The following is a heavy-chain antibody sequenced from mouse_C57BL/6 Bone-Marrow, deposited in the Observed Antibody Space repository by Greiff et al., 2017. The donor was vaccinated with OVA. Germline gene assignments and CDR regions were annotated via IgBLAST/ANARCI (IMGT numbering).Heavy chain of an antibody. CDR1: GFTFSDYG. Sequence: EVHLVESGGGLVKPGGSLKLSCAASGFTFSDYGMHWVRQAPEKGLEWVAYISSGSSTIYYADKVKGRFTISRDNAKNTLFLQMTRLRSEDTAMYYCARGRFYYGNYPMDYWGQGTSVTVSS. V-gene: IGHV5-17*01. J-gene: IGHJ4*01. CDR3: ARGRFYYGNYPMDY. D-gene: IGHD2-1*01. CDR2: ISSGSSTI.